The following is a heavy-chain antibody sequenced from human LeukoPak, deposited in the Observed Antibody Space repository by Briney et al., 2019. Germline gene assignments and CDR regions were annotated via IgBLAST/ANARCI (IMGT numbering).Heavy chain of an antibody. Sequence: PGGSLRLSCAASGFTFSSYAMSWVRQAPGKGLEWVSAISDSGSSTYYADSVKGRFTISRDNSKNTLFLQMNSLRAEDTAVYYCAKYPPVDGTSRKFDYWGQGTLVTVSS. CDR1: GFTFSSYA. J-gene: IGHJ4*02. CDR3: AKYPPVDGTSRKFDY. V-gene: IGHV3-23*01. CDR2: ISDSGSST. D-gene: IGHD6-19*01.